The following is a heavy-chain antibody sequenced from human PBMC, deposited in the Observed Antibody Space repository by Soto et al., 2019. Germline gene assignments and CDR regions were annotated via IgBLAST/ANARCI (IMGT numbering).Heavy chain of an antibody. Sequence: GGSLRLSCAASGFTVSSNYMSWVRQAPGKGLEWVSVIYSGGSTYYADSVRGRFTISRDNSKNTLYLQMNSLRAEDTAVYYCARGVDTAMAHPFDYWGQGTLVTVSS. CDR2: IYSGGST. J-gene: IGHJ4*02. V-gene: IGHV3-53*01. CDR3: ARGVDTAMAHPFDY. D-gene: IGHD5-18*01. CDR1: GFTVSSNY.